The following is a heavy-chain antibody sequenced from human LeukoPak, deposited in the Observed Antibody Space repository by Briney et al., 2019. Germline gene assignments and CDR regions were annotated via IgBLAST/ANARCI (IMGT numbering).Heavy chain of an antibody. D-gene: IGHD1-1*01. CDR1: GFTVSSNY. V-gene: IGHV3-66*04. CDR3: ARRRTTDSAGYYYYYYMDV. Sequence: GGSLRLSCAASGFTVSSNYMSWVRQAPGKGLEWVSVIYSGGSTYYADSVKGRFTISRDNSKNTLYLQMNSLRAEDTAVYYCARRRTTDSAGYYYYYYMDVWGKGTTVTVSS. CDR2: IYSGGST. J-gene: IGHJ6*03.